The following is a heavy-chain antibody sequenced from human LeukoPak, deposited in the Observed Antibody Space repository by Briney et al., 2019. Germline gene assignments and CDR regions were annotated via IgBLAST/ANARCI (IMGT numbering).Heavy chain of an antibody. Sequence: PGGSLRLSCAASGFTFSSYAMHWVRQAPGKGLEYVSAISSNGGSTYYANSVKGRFTISRDNAKNSLFLQMNSLRAEDTAVYYCARGGYYDDSSGYTYWGQGTLVTVSS. CDR1: GFTFSSYA. V-gene: IGHV3-64*01. D-gene: IGHD3-22*01. CDR2: ISSNGGST. J-gene: IGHJ4*02. CDR3: ARGGYYDDSSGYTY.